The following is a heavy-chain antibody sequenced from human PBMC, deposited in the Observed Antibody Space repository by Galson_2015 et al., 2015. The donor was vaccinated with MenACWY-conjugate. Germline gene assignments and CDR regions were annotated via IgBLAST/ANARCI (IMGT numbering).Heavy chain of an antibody. CDR2: ITGGGDST. Sequence: PLRLSCAASGFSFSNYAMNWVRQAPGKGLEWVSAITGGGDSTYYADSVKGRFTISRDNSKNTLYLQMNSLRAEDTAIYYCAKDLSSGWYEPFDYWGQGTLVTVSS. D-gene: IGHD6-19*01. CDR1: GFSFSNYA. V-gene: IGHV3-23*01. CDR3: AKDLSSGWYEPFDY. J-gene: IGHJ4*02.